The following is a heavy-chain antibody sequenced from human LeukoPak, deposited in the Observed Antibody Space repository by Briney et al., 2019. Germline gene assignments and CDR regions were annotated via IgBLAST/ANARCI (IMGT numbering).Heavy chain of an antibody. V-gene: IGHV4-34*01. J-gene: IGHJ4*02. CDR2: INHSGST. CDR3: ARSASGITGTTG. CDR1: GGSFSGYY. D-gene: IGHD1-14*01. Sequence: SETLSLTCAVYGGSFSGYYWSWIRQPPGKGLEWIGEINHSGSTNYNPSLKSRVTISVDASKNQFSLKLSSVTAADTAVYYCARSASGITGTTGWGQGTLVTVSS.